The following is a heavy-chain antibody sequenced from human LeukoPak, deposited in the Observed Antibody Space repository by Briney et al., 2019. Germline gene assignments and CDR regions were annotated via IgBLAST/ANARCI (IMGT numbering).Heavy chain of an antibody. J-gene: IGHJ4*02. V-gene: IGHV4-59*01. CDR1: GVSLSSFH. CDR3: TRASRGYSYGFAEY. Sequence: SETLSLTCSVSGVSLSSFHLSWIRQPPGKGLEWIGYIYYSGSTNYTPSLKSRVTISVDTSKNQFSLELSSVTAADTAVYYCTRASRGYSYGFAEYWREGTLVTVS. CDR2: IYYSGST. D-gene: IGHD5-18*01.